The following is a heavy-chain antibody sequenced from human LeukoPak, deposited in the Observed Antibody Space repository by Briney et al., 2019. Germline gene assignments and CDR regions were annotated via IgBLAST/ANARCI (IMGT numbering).Heavy chain of an antibody. J-gene: IGHJ4*02. CDR2: ISAYSGNT. V-gene: IGHV1-18*01. Sequence: ASVKVSCKASGYTFTNYGISWVRQAPGQGLEWMGWISAYSGNTNYAQNLQGRVTMTTDTSTSTAYVELRSLRSDDTAVYYCARAPDDYDFRSGPFDYWGRGTLVTVSS. CDR1: GYTFTNYG. D-gene: IGHD3-3*01. CDR3: ARAPDDYDFRSGPFDY.